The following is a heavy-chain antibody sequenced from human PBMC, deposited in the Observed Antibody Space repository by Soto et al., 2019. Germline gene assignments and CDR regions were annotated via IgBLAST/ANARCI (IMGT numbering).Heavy chain of an antibody. J-gene: IGHJ2*01. CDR2: IIPILGIA. Sequence: QVQLVQSGAEVKKPGSSVKVSCKASGGTFSSYTISWVRQAPGQGLEWMGRIIPILGIANYAQKFQGRVTITAAKSTSTADMEVSSLRSEDTAVYYCARAEGVLTDRWYFDLWGRGTLVTFSS. CDR1: GGTFSSYT. V-gene: IGHV1-69*02. D-gene: IGHD3-16*01. CDR3: ARAEGVLTDRWYFDL.